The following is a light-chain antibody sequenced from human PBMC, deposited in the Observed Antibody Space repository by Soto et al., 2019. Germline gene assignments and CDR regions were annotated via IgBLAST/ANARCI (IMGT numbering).Light chain of an antibody. CDR3: SSFVHKNNLL. CDR2: EVD. J-gene: IGLJ2*01. CDR1: SDDIGTYNY. Sequence: QSALTQPPSASGSPGQSVTISCTGTSDDIGTYNYVSWFQQHSGNAPKLIIYEVDKRHSGVPNRFSGSKSGNTASLTISGLQAEDEADYYCSSFVHKNNLLVGGGTKLTVL. V-gene: IGLV2-8*01.